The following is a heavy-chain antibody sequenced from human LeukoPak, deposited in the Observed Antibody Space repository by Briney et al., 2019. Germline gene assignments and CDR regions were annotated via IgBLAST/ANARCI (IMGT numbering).Heavy chain of an antibody. CDR2: ISSSGSTI. D-gene: IGHD7-27*01. CDR1: GFTFSSYE. Sequence: PGGSLRLSCAASGFTFSSYEMNWVRQAPGKGLEWVSYISSSGSTIYYADSVKGRFTISRDNAKNSLYLQMNSLRSDDTAVYYCARDFRPLNWGSSYYFDYWGQGTLVTVSS. J-gene: IGHJ4*02. CDR3: ARDFRPLNWGSSYYFDY. V-gene: IGHV3-48*03.